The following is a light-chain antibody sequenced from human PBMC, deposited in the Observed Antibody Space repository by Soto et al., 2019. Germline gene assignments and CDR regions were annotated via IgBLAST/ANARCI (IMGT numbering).Light chain of an antibody. Sequence: PGSRVPLSRRASQTVSSSSLTWCQQKPGQAPGLLIYGASTRATAIPARFSGSGSGTDFTLTISSLQPEDFATYYCQQNYNTPRTFGQGTKVDIK. CDR3: QQNYNTPRT. V-gene: IGKV3D-7*01. CDR2: GAS. CDR1: QTVSSSS. J-gene: IGKJ1*01.